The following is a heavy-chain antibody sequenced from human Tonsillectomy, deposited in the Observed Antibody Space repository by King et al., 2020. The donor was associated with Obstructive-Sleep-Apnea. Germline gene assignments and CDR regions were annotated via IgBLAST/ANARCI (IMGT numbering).Heavy chain of an antibody. D-gene: IGHD6-19*01. J-gene: IGHJ4*02. Sequence: EVQLVESGGGLVQPGRSLRLSCAASGFTFDDYAMHWVRQVPGKGLEWVSGISWNSGSIGYADSVKGRFTISRDNAKNSLYLQINSLRAEDTALYYCTKDLSSGWYGPADYWGQGTLVTVSS. V-gene: IGHV3-9*01. CDR3: TKDLSSGWYGPADY. CDR1: GFTFDDYA. CDR2: ISWNSGSI.